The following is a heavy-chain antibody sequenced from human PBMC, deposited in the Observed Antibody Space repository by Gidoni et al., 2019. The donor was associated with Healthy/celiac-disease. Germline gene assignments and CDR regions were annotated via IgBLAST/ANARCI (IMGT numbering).Heavy chain of an antibody. CDR2: IYSGGST. D-gene: IGHD2-21*02. CDR3: ARVGSLAYCGGDCPNRLDY. CDR1: GFTVSRNY. V-gene: IGHV3-53*01. J-gene: IGHJ4*02. Sequence: EVQLVESGGGLIQPGGSLRLSCAASGFTVSRNYMSWVRQAPGKGLEWVSVIYSGGSTYYADSVKGRFTISRDNSKNTLYLQMNSLRAEDTAVYYCARVGSLAYCGGDCPNRLDYWGQGTLVTVSS.